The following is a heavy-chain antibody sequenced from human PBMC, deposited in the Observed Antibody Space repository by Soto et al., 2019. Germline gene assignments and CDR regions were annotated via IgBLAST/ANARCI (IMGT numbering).Heavy chain of an antibody. CDR3: ATFTFGRLFDT. V-gene: IGHV3-23*01. D-gene: IGHD3-16*01. Sequence: EVHLLESGGGLVQPGGSLRLSCAASGFTFNTYAMSWVRQAPGQGLEWVSAISGSGFSTYYADSVKGRFSISSDSSKNTLFLQMNSLRADDTAVYFCATFTFGRLFDTWGQGTMVTVSS. J-gene: IGHJ3*02. CDR2: ISGSGFST. CDR1: GFTFNTYA.